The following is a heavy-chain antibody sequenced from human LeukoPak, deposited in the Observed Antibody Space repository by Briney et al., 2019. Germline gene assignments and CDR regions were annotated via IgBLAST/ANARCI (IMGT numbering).Heavy chain of an antibody. CDR2: ISSSSSTI. J-gene: IGHJ3*02. Sequence: GVLRLSCAASGFTFSSYSMNWVRQAPGKGLEWVSYISSSSSTIYYADSVKGRFTISSDNAKNSLYLQMNSLRAEDTAVYYCARDAGDAFDIWGQGTMVTVSS. CDR1: GFTFSSYS. CDR3: ARDAGDAFDI. V-gene: IGHV3-48*04.